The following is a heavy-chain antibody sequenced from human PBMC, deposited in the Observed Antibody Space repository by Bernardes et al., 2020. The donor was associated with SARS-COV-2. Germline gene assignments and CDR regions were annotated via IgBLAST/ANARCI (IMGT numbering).Heavy chain of an antibody. J-gene: IGHJ5*02. V-gene: IGHV4-39*01. D-gene: IGHD2-21*01. Sequence: SEPLSLTCTVSGDSISSIDYYWDWLRQPPGKGLEWIASIDYRGTTYYNPSLKSRVTISVDTSKNQFSLNLSSVTAADTAVYYCARVLFRGDNWFDPWGQGILVTVSS. CDR3: ARVLFRGDNWFDP. CDR1: GDSISSIDYY. CDR2: IDYRGTT.